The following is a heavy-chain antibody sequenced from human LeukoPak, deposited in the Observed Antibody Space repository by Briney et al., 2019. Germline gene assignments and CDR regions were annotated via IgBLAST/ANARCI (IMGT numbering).Heavy chain of an antibody. D-gene: IGHD4-23*01. Sequence: GASVKVSCKTSGYTFTVYYMHWVRQAPGQGLEWMGWVNPNSGGTKFAQKFQGRVTLTTDTSVSTAYMELSRLRSDDTAMYYCAIHLTPQGVHWGLGSLVTVSS. V-gene: IGHV1-2*02. CDR1: GYTFTVYY. CDR2: VNPNSGGT. CDR3: AIHLTPQGVH. J-gene: IGHJ4*02.